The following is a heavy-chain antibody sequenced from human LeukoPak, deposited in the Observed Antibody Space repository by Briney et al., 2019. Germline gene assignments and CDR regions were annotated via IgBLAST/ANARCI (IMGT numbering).Heavy chain of an antibody. CDR1: GGSISSYY. D-gene: IGHD6-13*01. CDR2: IYTSGST. J-gene: IGHJ6*03. Sequence: SETLSLTCTVSGGSISSYYWSWIRQPSGKGLEWIGYIYTSGSTNYNPSLKSRVTISVDTSKNQFSLKLSSVTAADTAVYYCARLTAAGYYYYYYYMDVWGKGTTVTVSS. V-gene: IGHV4-4*09. CDR3: ARLTAAGYYYYYYYMDV.